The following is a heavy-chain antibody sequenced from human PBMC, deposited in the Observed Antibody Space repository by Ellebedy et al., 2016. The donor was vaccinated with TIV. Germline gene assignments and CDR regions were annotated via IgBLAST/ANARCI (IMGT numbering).Heavy chain of an antibody. V-gene: IGHV1-2*02. CDR2: INPNSGVP. CDR3: ARDFFYGSGSYYPYYGMDV. D-gene: IGHD3-10*01. CDR1: GYTFGGYY. J-gene: IGHJ6*02. Sequence: ASVKVSCKASGYTFGGYYLDWVRQAPGQGLEWMGWINPNSGVPNYARKFKGRVTMTSDTSINTAYMELSGLTSDDTAVYYCARDFFYGSGSYYPYYGMDVWGQGTTVSVSS.